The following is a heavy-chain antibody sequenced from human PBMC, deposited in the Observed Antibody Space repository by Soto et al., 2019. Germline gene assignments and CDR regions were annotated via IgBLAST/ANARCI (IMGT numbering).Heavy chain of an antibody. CDR1: GFTFDDYA. J-gene: IGHJ6*02. CDR2: ISWNPGSI. Sequence: EVQLVESGGGLVQPGRSLRLSCAASGFTFDDYAMHWVRQAPGKGLEWVSGISWNPGSIGYADSVKGRFTISRDNAKNXLYLQMNSLRAEDTALYYCAKTLKGGSGRFYGMDVWGQGTTVTVSS. CDR3: AKTLKGGSGRFYGMDV. V-gene: IGHV3-9*01. D-gene: IGHD3-10*01.